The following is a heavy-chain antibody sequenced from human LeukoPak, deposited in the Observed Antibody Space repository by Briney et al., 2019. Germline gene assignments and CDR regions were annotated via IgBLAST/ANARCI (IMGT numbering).Heavy chain of an antibody. J-gene: IGHJ4*02. CDR3: AKAMGATLFDY. D-gene: IGHD1-26*01. V-gene: IGHV3-30*04. Sequence: GGSLRLSCAASGFTFSSYAMHWVRQAPGKGLEWVAVISYDGSNKYYADSVKGRFTISRDNSKNTLYLQMNSLRAGDTAVYYCAKAMGATLFDYWGQGTLVTVS. CDR2: ISYDGSNK. CDR1: GFTFSSYA.